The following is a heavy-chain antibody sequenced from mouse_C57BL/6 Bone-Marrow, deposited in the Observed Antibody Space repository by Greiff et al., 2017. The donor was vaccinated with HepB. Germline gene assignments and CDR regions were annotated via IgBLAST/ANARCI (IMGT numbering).Heavy chain of an antibody. Sequence: VQLVESGAELARPGASVKLSCKASGYTFTSYGISWVKQRTGQGLEWIGEIYPRSGNTYYNEKFKGKATLTADKSSSTAYMELRSLTSEDSAVYFCARRVYYGSSYGDYWGQGTTLTVSS. J-gene: IGHJ2*01. V-gene: IGHV1-81*01. CDR3: ARRVYYGSSYGDY. CDR2: IYPRSGNT. D-gene: IGHD1-1*01. CDR1: GYTFTSYG.